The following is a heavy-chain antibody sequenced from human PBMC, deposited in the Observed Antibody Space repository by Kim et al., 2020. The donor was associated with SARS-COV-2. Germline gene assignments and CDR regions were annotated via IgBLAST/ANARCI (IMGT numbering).Heavy chain of an antibody. CDR3: ARGRKSRFGYAYDI. J-gene: IGHJ3*02. CDR2: IYSSGST. D-gene: IGHD1-26*01. V-gene: IGHV4-4*09. CDR1: GDSIIDYY. Sequence: SETLSLTCSVSGDSIIDYYWSWIRQPPGKELEFIGYIYSSGSTTYSPSLKSRVTMSVDTSKNHFSLTLNSVTAADTALYFFARGRKSRFGYAYDIWGQGT.